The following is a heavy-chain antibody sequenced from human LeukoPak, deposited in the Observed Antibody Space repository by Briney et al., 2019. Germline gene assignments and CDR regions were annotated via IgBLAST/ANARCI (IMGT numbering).Heavy chain of an antibody. Sequence: TGGSLRLSCAASGFTFSSSWMNWIRQAPGKGLEWVANIKQGGSEKYYVDSVKGRFTISRDNAKNSLYLQMNSLRAEDTAVYYCAREGGSGSYAYYFDYWGQGTLVTVSS. D-gene: IGHD1-26*01. CDR2: IKQGGSEK. CDR1: GFTFSSSW. V-gene: IGHV3-7*04. CDR3: AREGGSGSYAYYFDY. J-gene: IGHJ4*02.